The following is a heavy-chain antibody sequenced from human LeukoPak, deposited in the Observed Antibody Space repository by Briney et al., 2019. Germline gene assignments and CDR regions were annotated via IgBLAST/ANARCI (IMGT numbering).Heavy chain of an antibody. Sequence: PSETLSLTCAVYGGSFSGYYWSWIRQPPGKGLEWIGEINHSGSTNYNPSLESRVTISVDTSKSQFSLKLSSVTAADTAVYYCARRIMITFGGVIGDYYYYYMDVWGKGTTVTVSS. CDR2: INHSGST. J-gene: IGHJ6*03. CDR3: ARRIMITFGGVIGDYYYYYMDV. CDR1: GGSFSGYY. V-gene: IGHV4-34*01. D-gene: IGHD3-16*02.